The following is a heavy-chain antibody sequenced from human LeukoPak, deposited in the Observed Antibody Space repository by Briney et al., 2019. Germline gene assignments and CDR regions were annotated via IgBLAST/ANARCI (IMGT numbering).Heavy chain of an antibody. CDR2: INPSGGNT. Sequence: ASVKVSCKASGYTFTSYHMHWVRQAPGQGLEWMGIINPSGGNTNSAQKFQGRVTMARDTSISTAYMEPSSLRSDDTAVYYCARGLFDTASAGKQGVLYWGQGTLVTVSS. D-gene: IGHD6-13*01. CDR3: ARGLFDTASAGKQGVLY. V-gene: IGHV1-46*01. J-gene: IGHJ4*02. CDR1: GYTFTSYH.